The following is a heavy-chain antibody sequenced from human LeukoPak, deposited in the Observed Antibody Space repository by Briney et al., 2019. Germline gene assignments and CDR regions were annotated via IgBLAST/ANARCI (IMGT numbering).Heavy chain of an antibody. CDR1: GFTFSSYA. Sequence: LRLSCAASGFTFSSYAMHWVRQAPGKGLEWVSGINWNSGSVGYADSVKGRFTVSRDNAKNSLYLQMNSLRAEDTALYYCAKDNGSGWYFIDYWGQGTLVTVSS. V-gene: IGHV3-9*01. D-gene: IGHD6-19*01. CDR3: AKDNGSGWYFIDY. CDR2: INWNSGSV. J-gene: IGHJ4*02.